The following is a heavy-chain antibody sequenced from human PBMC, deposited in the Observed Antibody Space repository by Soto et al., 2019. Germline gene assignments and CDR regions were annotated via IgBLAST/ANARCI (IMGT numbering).Heavy chain of an antibody. D-gene: IGHD1-26*01. CDR1: VGSFGGYS. Sequence: QVQLQQWGAGLLKPSETLSLTGDVSVGSFGGYSWGWIGQSPGKGLGWMGDTPHRGGTNYNPSLKSRVTLSVDTSKRQFSLKLSSVTAADTAVYYCARGGAHAKSGSGIYQFGYGLDFWGQGTTVTVSS. CDR2: TPHRGGT. J-gene: IGHJ6*02. CDR3: ARGGAHAKSGSGIYQFGYGLDF. V-gene: IGHV4-34*02.